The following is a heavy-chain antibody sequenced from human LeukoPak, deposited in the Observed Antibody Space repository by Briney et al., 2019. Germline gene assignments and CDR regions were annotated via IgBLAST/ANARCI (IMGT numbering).Heavy chain of an antibody. V-gene: IGHV3-66*02. CDR3: AGESGLRNAVDV. D-gene: IGHD1-1*01. CDR2: IYSDGAT. CDR1: EFSVSSNY. J-gene: IGHJ6*02. Sequence: GGSLRLTCAASEFSVSSNYMNWVRQAPGKGLEWVSVIYSDGATFYADSVKGRFTISRDSSSNTLFAQINSLKPEDTGVYYCAGESGLRNAVDVWGLGTTVTVSS.